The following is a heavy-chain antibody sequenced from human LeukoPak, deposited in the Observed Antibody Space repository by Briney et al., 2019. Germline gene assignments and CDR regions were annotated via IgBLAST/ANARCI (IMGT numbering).Heavy chain of an antibody. CDR2: ISYDGSNK. Sequence: PGGSLRLSCAASGFTFSNYGMHWVRQAPGKGLEWVAVISYDGSNKYYADSVKGRFAISRDNSKNTLYLQMNSLRAEDTAVYYCAKTPCGADCYTTFDYWGQGALVTVSS. CDR1: GFTFSNYG. V-gene: IGHV3-30*18. D-gene: IGHD2-21*02. J-gene: IGHJ4*02. CDR3: AKTPCGADCYTTFDY.